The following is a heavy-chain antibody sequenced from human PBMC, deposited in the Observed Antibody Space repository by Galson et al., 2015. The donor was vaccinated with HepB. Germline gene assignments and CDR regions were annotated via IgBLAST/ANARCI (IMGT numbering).Heavy chain of an antibody. J-gene: IGHJ3*02. CDR2: FDPEDGET. CDR3: ATVIRIWEPYAFDI. V-gene: IGHV1-24*01. Sequence: SVKVSCKVSGYTLTELSMHWVRQAPGKGLEWMGGFDPEDGETIYAQKFQGRVTMTEDTSTDTAYMELSSLRSEDTAVYYCATVIRIWEPYAFDIWGQGTMVTVSS. CDR1: GYTLTELS. D-gene: IGHD1-26*01.